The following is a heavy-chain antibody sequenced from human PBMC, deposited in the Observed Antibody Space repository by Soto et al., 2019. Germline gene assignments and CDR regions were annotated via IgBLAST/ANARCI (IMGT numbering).Heavy chain of an antibody. CDR1: GGTFSSYA. Sequence: SVKVSCKASGGTFSSYAISWVRQAPGQGLEWMGGIIPIFGTANYAQKFQGRVTITADESTSTAYMELSSLRSEDTAVYYCASYGSGTLYYYYYGMDVWGQGTTVTVSS. CDR2: IIPIFGTA. J-gene: IGHJ6*02. CDR3: ASYGSGTLYYYYYGMDV. V-gene: IGHV1-69*13. D-gene: IGHD3-10*01.